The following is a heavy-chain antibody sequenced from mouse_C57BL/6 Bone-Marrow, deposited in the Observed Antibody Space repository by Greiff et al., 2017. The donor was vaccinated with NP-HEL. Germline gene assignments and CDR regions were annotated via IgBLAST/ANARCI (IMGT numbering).Heavy chain of an antibody. V-gene: IGHV1-81*01. J-gene: IGHJ3*01. CDR1: GYTFTSYG. CDR3: ARSIPRKEGFAY. D-gene: IGHD1-3*01. CDR2: IYPRSGNT. Sequence: VQLQQSGAELVRPGASVKLSCKASGYTFTSYGISWVKQRTGQGLEWIGEIYPRSGNTYYNEKFKGKATLTADKSSSTAYMELRSLTSEDSAVYFCARSIPRKEGFAYWGQGTLVTVSA.